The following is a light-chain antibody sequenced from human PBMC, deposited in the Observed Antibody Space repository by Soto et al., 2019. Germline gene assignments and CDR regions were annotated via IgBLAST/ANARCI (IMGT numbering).Light chain of an antibody. V-gene: IGKV1-39*01. J-gene: IGKJ4*01. CDR1: QSISTS. CDR2: AAS. CDR3: QQTHTTFT. Sequence: DFQMTQSPSSLSASVGDRVTITCRASQSISTSLNWYQQKPGKVPKLLIYAASSLQSGVPSRFSGSGSGTDFTLTISSLQPEDFATYYCQQTHTTFTFGGGTTVQIK.